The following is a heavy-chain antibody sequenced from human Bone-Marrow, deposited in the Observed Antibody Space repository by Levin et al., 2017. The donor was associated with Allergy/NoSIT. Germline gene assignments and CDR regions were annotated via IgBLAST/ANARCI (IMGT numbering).Heavy chain of an antibody. J-gene: IGHJ4*02. V-gene: IGHV4-59*01. D-gene: IGHD2/OR15-2a*01. CDR1: SGSTTSAS. Sequence: TLSLTCAVSSGSTTSASWSWIRQPPGKGLEWIGCVYDSETTTYNPSLRSRAKISLDTSKKEFSLNLNSVTAADTAVYYCARGSLEVIAAAWATFDYWGQGMLVTVSS. CDR3: ARGSLEVIAAAWATFDY. CDR2: VYDSETT.